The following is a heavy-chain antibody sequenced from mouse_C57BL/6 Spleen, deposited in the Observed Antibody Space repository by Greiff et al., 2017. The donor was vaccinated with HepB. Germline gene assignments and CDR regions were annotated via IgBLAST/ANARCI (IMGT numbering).Heavy chain of an antibody. CDR2: IRNKANGYTT. J-gene: IGHJ2*01. V-gene: IGHV7-3*01. Sequence: EVQLVESGGGLVQPGGSLSLSCAASGFTFTDYYMSWVRQPPGKALEWLGFIRNKANGYTTEYSASVKGRFTISRDNSQSILYLQMNALRAEDSATYYCARPPYGNYLYYFDYWGQGTTLTVSS. CDR1: GFTFTDYY. CDR3: ARPPYGNYLYYFDY. D-gene: IGHD2-1*01.